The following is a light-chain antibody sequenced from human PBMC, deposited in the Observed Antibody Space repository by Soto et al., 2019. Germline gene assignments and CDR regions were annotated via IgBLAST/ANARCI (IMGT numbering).Light chain of an antibody. CDR3: QQYGSSPSIT. CDR2: GAS. CDR1: QSVSSSY. J-gene: IGKJ5*01. Sequence: ETVMTQSPGTLSLSPGERATLSCGAIQSVSSSYLAWYQQKPGQAPGLLIYGASSRATGIPDRFSGSGSGTDFTLTISRLEPEDFAVYYCQQYGSSPSITFGQGTRLEIK. V-gene: IGKV3-20*01.